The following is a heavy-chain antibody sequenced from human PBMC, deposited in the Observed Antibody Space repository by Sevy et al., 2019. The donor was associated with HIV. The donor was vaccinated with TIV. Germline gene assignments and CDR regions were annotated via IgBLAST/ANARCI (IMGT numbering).Heavy chain of an antibody. CDR2: ISSSSSYT. D-gene: IGHD2-15*01. J-gene: IGHJ4*02. CDR3: ARVVFVGWYYFDY. Sequence: GGYLRLSCAASGFTFSDYYMSWIRQAPGKGLEWVSYISSSSSYTKYADSVKGRFTISTDNAKNSLYLQMNSLRAEDTAVYYCARVVFVGWYYFDYWGQGTLVTVSS. V-gene: IGHV3-11*06. CDR1: GFTFSDYY.